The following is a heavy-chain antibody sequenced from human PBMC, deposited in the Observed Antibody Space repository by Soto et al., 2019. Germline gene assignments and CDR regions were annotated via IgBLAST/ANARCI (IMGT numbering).Heavy chain of an antibody. CDR1: GGSISSYY. Sequence: SETLSLTCTVSGGSISSYYWSWIRQPPGKGLEWIGYIYYSGSTNSNPSLKSRVTISVDTSKNQFSLKLSSVTAADTAVYYCARMGPYGSGGGYYYGMDVWGQGTTVTVSS. CDR2: IYYSGST. CDR3: ARMGPYGSGGGYYYGMDV. V-gene: IGHV4-59*01. J-gene: IGHJ6*02. D-gene: IGHD3-10*01.